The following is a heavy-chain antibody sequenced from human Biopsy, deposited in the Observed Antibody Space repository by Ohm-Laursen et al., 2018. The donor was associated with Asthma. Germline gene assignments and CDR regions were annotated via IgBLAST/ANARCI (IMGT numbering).Heavy chain of an antibody. D-gene: IGHD2-15*01. Sequence: SLRLSCTASGFTFSSYGMHWVRQAPGKGLEWVAVIWYDGSNKYYADSVKGRFTISRDNSKNTLYLQMNSLRAEDTAVYYCARGFICRGDHCPGPSAFDMWGQGTMVTVSS. J-gene: IGHJ3*02. CDR1: GFTFSSYG. CDR3: ARGFICRGDHCPGPSAFDM. CDR2: IWYDGSNK. V-gene: IGHV3-33*01.